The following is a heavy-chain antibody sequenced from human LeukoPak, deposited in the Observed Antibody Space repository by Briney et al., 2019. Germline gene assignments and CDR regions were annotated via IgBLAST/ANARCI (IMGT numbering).Heavy chain of an antibody. CDR1: GFTFSAYA. Sequence: GGSLRLSCTASGFTFSAYAMMWVRQAPGKGPEWVSAIRGGGGSAFYADSVKGRFSISRDNSKYTLFLQMNSLRAEDTAVYYCARDPNGDYIGAFDMWGPGTMVTVSS. CDR2: IRGGGGSA. V-gene: IGHV3-23*01. D-gene: IGHD4-17*01. CDR3: ARDPNGDYIGAFDM. J-gene: IGHJ3*02.